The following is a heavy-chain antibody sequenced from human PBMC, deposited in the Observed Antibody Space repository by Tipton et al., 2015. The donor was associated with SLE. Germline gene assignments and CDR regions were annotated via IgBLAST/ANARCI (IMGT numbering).Heavy chain of an antibody. D-gene: IGHD5-24*01. CDR1: GFTFSSYS. Sequence: GSLRLSCAASGFTFSSYSMNWVRQAPGKGLEWVSYISSSSSTIYYADSVKGRFTISRDNSKNTLYLQMNSLRAEDTAVYYCAKDLMGYMDVWGKGTTVTASS. J-gene: IGHJ6*03. V-gene: IGHV3-48*01. CDR2: ISSSSSTI. CDR3: AKDLMGYMDV.